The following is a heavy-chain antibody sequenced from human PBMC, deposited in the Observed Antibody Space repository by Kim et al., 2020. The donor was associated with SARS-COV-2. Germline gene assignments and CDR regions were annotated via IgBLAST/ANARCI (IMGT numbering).Heavy chain of an antibody. V-gene: IGHV4-38-2*02. CDR2: IYHSGST. Sequence: LSLTCTVSGYSISSGYYWGWIRQPPGKGLEWIGSIYHSGSTYYNPSLKSRVTISVDTSKNQFSLKLSSVTAADTAVYYCARGVLGYCSSTSCPSGAFDIWGQGTMVTVSS. D-gene: IGHD2-2*01. CDR1: GYSISSGYY. CDR3: ARGVLGYCSSTSCPSGAFDI. J-gene: IGHJ3*02.